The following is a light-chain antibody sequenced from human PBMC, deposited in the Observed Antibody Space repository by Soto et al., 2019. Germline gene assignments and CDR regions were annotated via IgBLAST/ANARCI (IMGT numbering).Light chain of an antibody. V-gene: IGKV3-20*01. CDR1: QVVSSSY. CDR3: QQYGTFPFS. J-gene: IGKJ2*01. CDR2: HAS. Sequence: EIVLTQSPGTLSLSPGESATLPCRANQVVSSSYLAWYQQKPGQAPRLLIYHASDRATGVPDRFSGSGSGTDFALTITSLEPEDFALFYCQQYGTFPFSFGQGTKLEIK.